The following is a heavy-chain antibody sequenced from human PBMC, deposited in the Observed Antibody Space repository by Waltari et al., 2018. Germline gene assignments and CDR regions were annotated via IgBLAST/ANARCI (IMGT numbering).Heavy chain of an antibody. CDR1: GYTFTSYA. D-gene: IGHD3-22*01. V-gene: IGHV1-3*03. CDR2: INAGQGNT. J-gene: IGHJ1*01. Sequence: QVQLVQSGAEVKKPGASVKVSCKASGYTFTSYAMHWVRQAPGQRLEWMGWINAGQGNTKDSQEFQGRVTITRDTSASTAYMELSSLRSEDMAVYYCARGTPYYSSGYEGFQHWGQGTLVTVSS. CDR3: ARGTPYYSSGYEGFQH.